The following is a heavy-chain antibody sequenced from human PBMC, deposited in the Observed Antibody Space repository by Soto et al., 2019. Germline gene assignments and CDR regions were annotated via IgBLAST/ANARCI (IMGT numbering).Heavy chain of an antibody. D-gene: IGHD7-27*01. CDR3: ARVSGAQGY. CDR1: GFTFSSYA. Sequence: ESGGGVVQPGRSLRLSCAASGFTFSSYAMHWVRQAPGKGLEWVAVISYDGSNKYYADSVKGRFTISRDNSKNTLYLQMNSLRAEDTAGYYCARVSGAQGYWGQGTLVTVSS. CDR2: ISYDGSNK. V-gene: IGHV3-30-3*01. J-gene: IGHJ4*02.